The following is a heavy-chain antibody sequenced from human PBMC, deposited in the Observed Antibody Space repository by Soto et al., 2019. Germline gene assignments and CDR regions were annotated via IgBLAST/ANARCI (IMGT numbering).Heavy chain of an antibody. J-gene: IGHJ3*02. Sequence: SVKVSCKASGGTFSSYTISWVRQAPGQGLEWMGRIIPILGIANYAQKFQGRVTITADKSTSTAYMELSSLRSEDTAVYYCASNCRPTVPDAFDMWGQGTMVTV. CDR1: GGTFSSYT. CDR3: ASNCRPTVPDAFDM. V-gene: IGHV1-69*02. CDR2: IIPILGIA. D-gene: IGHD1-20*01.